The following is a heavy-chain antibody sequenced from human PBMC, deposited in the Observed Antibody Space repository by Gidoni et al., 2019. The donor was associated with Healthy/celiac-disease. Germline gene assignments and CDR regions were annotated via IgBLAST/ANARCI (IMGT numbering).Heavy chain of an antibody. Sequence: QVQLVQSGAEVKKPGSSVKVSCKASGGTFSSYAISWVRRAPGQGLEWMGGFIPIFGTANYAQKFQGRVTITADESTSTAYMELSSLRSEDTAVYYCARDRVRVNYYDSSGDWGQGTLVTVSS. V-gene: IGHV1-69*01. J-gene: IGHJ4*02. CDR3: ARDRVRVNYYDSSGD. CDR1: GGTFSSYA. D-gene: IGHD3-22*01. CDR2: FIPIFGTA.